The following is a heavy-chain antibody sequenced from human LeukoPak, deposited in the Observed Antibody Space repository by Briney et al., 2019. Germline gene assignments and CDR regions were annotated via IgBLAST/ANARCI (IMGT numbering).Heavy chain of an antibody. D-gene: IGHD3-3*01. CDR2: ISYDGSNK. Sequence: GRSLRLSCEASGFSFSNYAMYWVRQAPGKGLEWVAVISYDGSNKYYADSVKGRFTISRDNSKNTLYLQMNSLRPEDTAVYYCAKDGGLHLDYWGQGSLVTVSS. J-gene: IGHJ4*02. CDR3: AKDGGLHLDY. CDR1: GFSFSNYA. V-gene: IGHV3-30*18.